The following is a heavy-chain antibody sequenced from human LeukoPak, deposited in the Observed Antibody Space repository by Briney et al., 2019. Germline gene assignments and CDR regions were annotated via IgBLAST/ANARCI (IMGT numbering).Heavy chain of an antibody. V-gene: IGHV6-1*01. J-gene: IGHJ4*02. Sequence: SQTLSLTCAISGDSVPSNSAAWNWIRQSPSRGLEWLGRTFYRSKWYNDYIVSVESRININPDTSKNQFSLQLKSVTPEDTAMYYCAREEESSGWSFDYWGQGILVTVSS. CDR3: AREEESSGWSFDY. CDR2: TFYRSKWYN. D-gene: IGHD6-19*01. CDR1: GDSVPSNSAA.